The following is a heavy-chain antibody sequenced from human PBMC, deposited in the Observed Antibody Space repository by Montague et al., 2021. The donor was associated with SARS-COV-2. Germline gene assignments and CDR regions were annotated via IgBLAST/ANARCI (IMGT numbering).Heavy chain of an antibody. V-gene: IGHV4-61*01. CDR1: GVTVSSHSYY. D-gene: IGHD3-10*01. CDR3: ARVFDVYDSSSYIFHN. J-gene: IGHJ4*02. Sequence: SETLSLTCSVSGVTVSSHSYYWSWIRQPPGKGLEWIGYISNTGSTSYKTSLKSRVTISLDTSKNEFSLQMTSVTAADTAVYYCARVFDVYDSSSYIFHNWGQGTLVTVSS. CDR2: ISNTGST.